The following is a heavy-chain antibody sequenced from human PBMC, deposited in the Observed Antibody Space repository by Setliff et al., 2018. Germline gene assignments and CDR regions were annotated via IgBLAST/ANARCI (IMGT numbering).Heavy chain of an antibody. CDR2: MSGSGGSI. Sequence: GGSLRLSCVASGFTFTSYVMTWVRQAPGKGLEWVSAMSGSGGSINYADSVKGRFAISRDNSKNTLYLQMDSLRDDDTAVYYCAKPTQGQLALGAWGQGTLVTVSS. J-gene: IGHJ5*02. D-gene: IGHD1-1*01. CDR3: AKPTQGQLALGA. V-gene: IGHV3-23*01. CDR1: GFTFTSYV.